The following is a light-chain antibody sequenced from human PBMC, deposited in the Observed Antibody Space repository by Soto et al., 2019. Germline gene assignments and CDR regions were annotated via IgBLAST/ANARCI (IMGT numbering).Light chain of an antibody. Sequence: DFVMTQSPDSLAVSLGERATINCKSSQSLLFSSNNKNYLAWYQQKPGQPPELLLFWASTRESGVPDRFSGGGSGTDFTLTISSLQAEDVAVYYCQQYYSTPYTFGQGTKVDNK. CDR3: QQYYSTPYT. J-gene: IGKJ2*01. CDR2: WAS. CDR1: QSLLFSSNNKNY. V-gene: IGKV4-1*01.